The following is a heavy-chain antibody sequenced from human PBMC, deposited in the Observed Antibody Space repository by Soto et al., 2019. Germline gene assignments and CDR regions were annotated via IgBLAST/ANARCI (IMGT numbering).Heavy chain of an antibody. CDR3: AKSHHSSGYYFLTSEDAFDI. Sequence: ASVKVSCKASGYTFTSYYMHWVRQAPGQGPEWMGIINPSGGSTSYAQKFQGRVTMTRDTSTSTVYMELSSLRSEDTAVYYCAKSHHSSGYYFLTSEDAFDIWGQGTMVTVSS. CDR2: INPSGGST. J-gene: IGHJ3*02. D-gene: IGHD3-22*01. CDR1: GYTFTSYY. V-gene: IGHV1-46*01.